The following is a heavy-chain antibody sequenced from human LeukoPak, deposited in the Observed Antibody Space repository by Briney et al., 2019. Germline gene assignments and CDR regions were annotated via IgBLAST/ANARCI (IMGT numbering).Heavy chain of an antibody. CDR1: GGSISSYY. D-gene: IGHD2-21*01. CDR2: IYTSGST. V-gene: IGHV4-4*09. Sequence: PSETLSLTCTVSGGSISSYYWSWIRQPPGKGLEWIEYIYTSGSTNYNPCLKSRVTISVDTSKNQFSLKLSSVTAADTAVYYCARQSPGEADWGQGTLVTVSS. J-gene: IGHJ4*02. CDR3: ARQSPGEAD.